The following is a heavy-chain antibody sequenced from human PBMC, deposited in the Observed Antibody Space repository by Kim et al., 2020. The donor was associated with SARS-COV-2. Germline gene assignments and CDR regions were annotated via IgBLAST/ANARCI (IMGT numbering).Heavy chain of an antibody. J-gene: IGHJ6*02. D-gene: IGHD6-19*01. CDR1: GGTFSSYA. CDR2: IIPIFGTA. CDR3: ARVCYSAPIAVADLGDYYYYYGMDV. Sequence: SVKVSCKASGGTFSSYAISWVRQAPGQGLEWMGGIIPIFGTANYAQKFQGRVTITADESTSTAYMELSSLRSEDTAVYYCARVCYSAPIAVADLGDYYYYYGMDVWGQGTTVTV. V-gene: IGHV1-69*13.